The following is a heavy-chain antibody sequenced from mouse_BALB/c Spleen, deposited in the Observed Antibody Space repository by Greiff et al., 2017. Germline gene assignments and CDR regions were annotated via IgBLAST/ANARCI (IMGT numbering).Heavy chain of an antibody. CDR1: GYTFSSYW. CDR2: ILPGSGST. D-gene: IGHD2-14*01. Sequence: LVEPGASVKISCKATGYTFSSYWIEWVKQRPGHGLEWIGEILPGSGSTNYNEKFKGKATFTADTSSNTAYMQLSSLTSEDSAVYYCARSEAYYRYAFDYWGQGTTLTVSS. J-gene: IGHJ2*01. CDR3: ARSEAYYRYAFDY. V-gene: IGHV1-9*01.